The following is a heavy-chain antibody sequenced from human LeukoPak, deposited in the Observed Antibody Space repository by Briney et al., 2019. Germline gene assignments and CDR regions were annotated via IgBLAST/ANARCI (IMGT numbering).Heavy chain of an antibody. J-gene: IGHJ4*02. CDR3: ARDQSSSWYDYFDY. D-gene: IGHD6-13*01. V-gene: IGHV1-18*01. CDR2: ISAYNGNT. CDR1: GYTFTSYG. Sequence: ASVKVSCKASGYTFTSYGISWVRQAPGQELEWMGWISAYNGNTNYAQKLQGRVTMTTDTSTSTAYMELRSLRSDDTAVYYCARDQSSSWYDYFDYWGQGTLVTVSS.